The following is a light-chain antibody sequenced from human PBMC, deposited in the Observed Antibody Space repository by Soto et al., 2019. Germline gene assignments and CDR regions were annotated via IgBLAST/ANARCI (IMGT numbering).Light chain of an antibody. Sequence: DIQMTQSPSSLSASVGDRVTITCRASQGISTYLVWYQQKPGTVPKLLIFAASTLQSGVPSRFSGSGSGTDFTLTISILQTEYVANYYCQNYNDAPWTFGQGTKVEIK. CDR2: AAS. J-gene: IGKJ1*01. CDR1: QGISTY. V-gene: IGKV1-27*01. CDR3: QNYNDAPWT.